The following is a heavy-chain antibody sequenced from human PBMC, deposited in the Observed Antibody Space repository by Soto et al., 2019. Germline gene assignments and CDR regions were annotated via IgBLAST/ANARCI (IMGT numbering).Heavy chain of an antibody. J-gene: IGHJ6*03. CDR1: GYTFTSYG. CDR2: ISAYNGNT. V-gene: IGHV1-18*01. Sequence: ASVKVSCKASGYTFTSYGISWVRQAPGQGLEWVGWISAYNGNTNYAQKLQGRVTMTTDTSTSTAYMELRSLRSDDTAVYYCARDGGYQLLSYYYYYMDVWGKGTTVTVSS. D-gene: IGHD2-2*01. CDR3: ARDGGYQLLSYYYYYMDV.